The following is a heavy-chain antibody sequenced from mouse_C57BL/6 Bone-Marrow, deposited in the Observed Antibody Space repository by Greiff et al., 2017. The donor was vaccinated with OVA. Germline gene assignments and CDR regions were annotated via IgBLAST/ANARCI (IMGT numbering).Heavy chain of an antibody. V-gene: IGHV5-4*01. D-gene: IGHD1-1*01. CDR2: ISDGGSYT. Sequence: EVKLVESGGGLVKPGGSLKLSCAASGFTFSSYAMSWVRQTPEKRLEWVATISDGGSYTYYPDNVKGRFTISRDNAKNNLYLQMSHLKSEDTAMYYCARDLITTVLDYWGQGTTLTVSS. CDR3: ARDLITTVLDY. CDR1: GFTFSSYA. J-gene: IGHJ2*01.